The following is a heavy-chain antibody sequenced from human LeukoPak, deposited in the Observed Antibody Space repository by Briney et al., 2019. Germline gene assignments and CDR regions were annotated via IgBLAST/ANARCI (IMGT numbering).Heavy chain of an antibody. CDR1: GYTFTSYY. CDR3: ARIRDGYNDAYDI. V-gene: IGHV1-46*01. J-gene: IGHJ3*02. D-gene: IGHD5-24*01. Sequence: ASVKLSCKASGYTFTSYYIHLVRQAPGQGFEWMAIINPSDGSTTNSQKFQGRVTMTRDTSTSTVYMELSGLRSEDTALYYCARIRDGYNDAYDIWGQGTMVTVSS. CDR2: INPSDGST.